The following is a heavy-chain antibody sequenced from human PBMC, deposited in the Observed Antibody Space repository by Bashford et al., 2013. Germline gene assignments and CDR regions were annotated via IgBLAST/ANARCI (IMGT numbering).Heavy chain of an antibody. Sequence: SETLSLTCAVYGESFSGYYWNWIRVPPGKGPEWIGEITHSGGTNYNPSLKSRVTISVDTSKNQFSLKLSSVTAADTAVYYCARDLGIPNYFDYWGQGTLVTVSS. D-gene: IGHD3-16*01. CDR2: ITHSGGT. CDR3: ARDLGIPNYFDY. J-gene: IGHJ4*01. V-gene: IGHV4-34*01. CDR1: GESFSGYY.